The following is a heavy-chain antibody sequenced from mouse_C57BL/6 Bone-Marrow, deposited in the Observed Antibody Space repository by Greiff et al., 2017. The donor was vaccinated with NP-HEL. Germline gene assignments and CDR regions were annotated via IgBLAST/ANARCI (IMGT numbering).Heavy chain of an antibody. Sequence: EVQLMESGGGLVHPGGSLKLSCAASGFTFSDYYMYWVRQTPEKRLEWVAYISNGGGSTYYPDTVKGRFTISRDNAKNTLYLQMSRLKSEDTAMYYCARHRGDEYDDYAMDYWGQGTSVTVSS. CDR3: ARHRGDEYDDYAMDY. J-gene: IGHJ4*01. D-gene: IGHD2-4*01. CDR2: ISNGGGST. V-gene: IGHV5-12*01. CDR1: GFTFSDYY.